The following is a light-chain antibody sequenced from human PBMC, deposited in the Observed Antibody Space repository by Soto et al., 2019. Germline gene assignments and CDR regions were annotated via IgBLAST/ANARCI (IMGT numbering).Light chain of an antibody. CDR2: DGS. J-gene: IGKJ4*01. CDR1: QDISKY. Sequence: DIQMTQSGSSLSVSVGDGVTITCQASQDISKYVNWYQQKLGKAPRLLIYDGSKLETGVPSRFSGSGSGTRFTFTISSLQPEDIATYYCQQYDTRPATFGGGTEVEIK. CDR3: QQYDTRPAT. V-gene: IGKV1-33*01.